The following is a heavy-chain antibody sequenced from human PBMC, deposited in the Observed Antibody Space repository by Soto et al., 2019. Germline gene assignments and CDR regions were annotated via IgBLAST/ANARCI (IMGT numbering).Heavy chain of an antibody. CDR3: ARESPTNWFDP. CDR2: IFYSGST. CDR1: GGSISSYY. Sequence: SETLSLTCTVSGGSISSYYWSWIRQPPGKGLECIGYIFYSGSTNYNPSLKSRVTISVDTSKNQFSLKLSSVTAADTAVYYCARESPTNWFDPWGQGTLVTVSS. J-gene: IGHJ5*02. V-gene: IGHV4-59*01.